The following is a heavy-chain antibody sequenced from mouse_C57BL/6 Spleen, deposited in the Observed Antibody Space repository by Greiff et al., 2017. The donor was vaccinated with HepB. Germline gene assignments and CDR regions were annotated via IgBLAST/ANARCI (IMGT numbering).Heavy chain of an antibody. CDR3: ARELDYYGSSYGYFDV. D-gene: IGHD1-1*01. Sequence: EVKLVESEGGLVQPGSSMKLSCTASGFTFSDYYMAWVRQVPEKGLEWVANINYDGSSTYYLDSLKSRFIISRDNAKNILYLQMSSLKSEDTATYYCARELDYYGSSYGYFDVWGTGTTVTVSS. CDR2: INYDGSST. CDR1: GFTFSDYY. V-gene: IGHV5-16*01. J-gene: IGHJ1*03.